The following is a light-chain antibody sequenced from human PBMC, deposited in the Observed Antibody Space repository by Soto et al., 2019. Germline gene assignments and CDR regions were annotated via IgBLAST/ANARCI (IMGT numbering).Light chain of an antibody. J-gene: IGKJ5*01. Sequence: IVLTQSPATLSLSPGERATLSCRASQSVGSYLAWYQQKPGLAPRLLIYDSSNRATDIPPRFSGSGSGTDFTLTISSLEPEDFAVYYCQQRSDYLTFGQGTRLVIK. V-gene: IGKV3-11*01. CDR3: QQRSDYLT. CDR1: QSVGSY. CDR2: DSS.